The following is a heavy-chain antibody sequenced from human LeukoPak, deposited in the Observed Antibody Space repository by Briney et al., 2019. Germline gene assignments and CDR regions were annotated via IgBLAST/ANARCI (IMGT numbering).Heavy chain of an antibody. CDR3: AKESFIAVAGTGDY. CDR2: ISGSGGST. CDR1: GGSISSYY. Sequence: ETLSLTCTVSGGSISSYYWSWIRQPPGKGLEWVSAISGSGGSTYYADSVKGRFTISRDNSKNTLYLQMNSLRAEDTAVYYCAKESFIAVAGTGDYWGQGTLVTVSS. V-gene: IGHV3-23*01. D-gene: IGHD6-19*01. J-gene: IGHJ4*02.